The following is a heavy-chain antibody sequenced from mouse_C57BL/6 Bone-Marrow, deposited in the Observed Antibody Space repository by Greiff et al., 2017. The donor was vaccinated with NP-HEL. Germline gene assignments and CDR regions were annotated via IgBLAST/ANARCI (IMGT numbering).Heavy chain of an antibody. CDR2: ISGGGGNT. Sequence: EVKLVESGGGLVKPGGSLKLSCAASGFTFSSYTMSWVRQTPEKRLEWVATISGGGGNTYYPDSVKGRFTISRDNAKNTLYLQMSSLRSEDTALYYCAVEGFITTVVAPYYWGQGTSVTVSS. V-gene: IGHV5-9*01. J-gene: IGHJ4*01. CDR3: AVEGFITTVVAPYY. CDR1: GFTFSSYT. D-gene: IGHD1-1*01.